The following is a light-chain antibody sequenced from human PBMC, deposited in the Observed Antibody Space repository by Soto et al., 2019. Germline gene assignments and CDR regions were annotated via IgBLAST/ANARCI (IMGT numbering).Light chain of an antibody. CDR2: EVT. J-gene: IGLJ2*01. Sequence: QSALTQPPSASGSPGQSVTISCTGTSSDIGGHDYVAWYQHHPGKAPKLMIYEVTKRPSGVPDRFSGSRSGNTASLTVSGLHPEDEADYYCSSYADNDNLLFGGGTKLTVL. V-gene: IGLV2-8*01. CDR1: SSDIGGHDY. CDR3: SSYADNDNLL.